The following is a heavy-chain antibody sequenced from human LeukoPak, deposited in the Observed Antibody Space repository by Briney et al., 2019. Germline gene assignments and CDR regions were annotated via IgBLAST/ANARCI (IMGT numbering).Heavy chain of an antibody. V-gene: IGHV3-23*01. CDR2: ISGSGGST. CDR3: AKTEGIAVAAGMDV. J-gene: IGHJ6*02. D-gene: IGHD6-19*01. CDR1: GFTFSSYA. Sequence: GGSLRLSCAASGFTFSSYAMSWVRQAPGKGLEWVSAISGSGGSTYYADSVKGRFTISRDNSKNTLYLQMNSLRAEDTAVYYCAKTEGIAVAAGMDVWGQGTTVTVSS.